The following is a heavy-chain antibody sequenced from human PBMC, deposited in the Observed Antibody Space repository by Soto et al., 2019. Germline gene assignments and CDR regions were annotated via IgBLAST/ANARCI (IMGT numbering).Heavy chain of an antibody. V-gene: IGHV3-7*03. CDR3: VRGDRKYYDFWSGYLGGWFDP. J-gene: IGHJ5*02. CDR1: GFTFISSW. Sequence: PXVSLLLSCAASGFTFISSWMHWVCQAPEKGLEWVADIKCDGSEKYYVDSVKGRLTISRDNAKNFLYLQVNSLRAEDMTVYYCVRGDRKYYDFWSGYLGGWFDPWGQGTLVTVSS. CDR2: IKCDGSEK. D-gene: IGHD3-3*01.